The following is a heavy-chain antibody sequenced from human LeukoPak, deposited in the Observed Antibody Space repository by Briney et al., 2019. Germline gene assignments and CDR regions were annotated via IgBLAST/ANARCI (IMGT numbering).Heavy chain of an antibody. D-gene: IGHD3-3*01. J-gene: IGHJ4*02. Sequence: SSETLSLTCTVSGGSISSSSYYLGWIRQPPGKGLEWIGSIYYSGSTYYNPSLKSRVTISVDTSKNQFSLKLSSVTAADTAVYYCARRYYDFWSGYYYYFDYWGQGTLVTVSS. V-gene: IGHV4-39*01. CDR1: GGSISSSSYY. CDR2: IYYSGST. CDR3: ARRYYDFWSGYYYYFDY.